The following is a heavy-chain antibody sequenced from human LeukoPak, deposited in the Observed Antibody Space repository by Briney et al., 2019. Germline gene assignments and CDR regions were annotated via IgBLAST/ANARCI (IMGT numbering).Heavy chain of an antibody. V-gene: IGHV1-2*02. CDR2: INPNSGRT. J-gene: IGHJ4*02. D-gene: IGHD4-17*01. CDR3: ARDSPVTMVTTEGDY. Sequence: ASVKVSCKASGYTFTCYYMHWVRQAPGQGLEWMGWINPNSGRTNYAQKFQGRVTKTRDTPISTAYMDLNRETADDTSASYCARDSPVTMVTTEGDYWGQGSLVTVSS. CDR1: GYTFTCYY.